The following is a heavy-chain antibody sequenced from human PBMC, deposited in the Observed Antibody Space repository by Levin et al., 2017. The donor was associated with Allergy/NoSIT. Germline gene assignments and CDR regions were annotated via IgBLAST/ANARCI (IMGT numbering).Heavy chain of an antibody. CDR2: INHSGST. V-gene: IGHV4-34*01. CDR3: ARGLAVAGDFDY. D-gene: IGHD6-19*01. CDR1: GGSFSGYY. Sequence: PGGSLRLSCAVYGGSFSGYYWSWIRQPPGKGLEWIGEINHSGSTNYNPSLKSRVTISVDTSKNQFSLKLSSVTAADTAVYYCARGLAVAGDFDYWGQGTLVTVSS. J-gene: IGHJ4*02.